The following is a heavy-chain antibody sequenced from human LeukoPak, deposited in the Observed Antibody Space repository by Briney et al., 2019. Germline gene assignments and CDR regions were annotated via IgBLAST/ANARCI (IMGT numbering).Heavy chain of an antibody. CDR3: ARDNYDSSGYYFE. J-gene: IGHJ4*02. CDR1: GFTFSSYG. V-gene: IGHV3-33*01. D-gene: IGHD3-22*01. CDR2: IWSDGSSK. Sequence: PGGSLRLSCAASGFTFSSYGMHWVRPAPGKGLEWVAVIWSDGSSKHYGDSVKGRFTISRDNAKKSLYLQMNSLRAEDTAVYYCARDNYDSSGYYFEWGQGTLVTVSS.